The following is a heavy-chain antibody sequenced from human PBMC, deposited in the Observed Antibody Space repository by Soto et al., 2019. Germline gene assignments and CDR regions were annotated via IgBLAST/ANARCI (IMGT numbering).Heavy chain of an antibody. CDR1: GFTFSSYS. J-gene: IGHJ4*02. CDR2: ISSSSSYI. V-gene: IGHV3-21*01. Sequence: VQLVESGGGLVKPGGSLRLSCAASGFTFSSYSMNWVRQAPGKGLEWVSSISSSSSYIYYADSVKGRFTISRDNAKNSLYLQMNSLRAEDTAVYYCARDDYDSSGYYYAHLDYWGQGTLVTVSS. D-gene: IGHD3-22*01. CDR3: ARDDYDSSGYYYAHLDY.